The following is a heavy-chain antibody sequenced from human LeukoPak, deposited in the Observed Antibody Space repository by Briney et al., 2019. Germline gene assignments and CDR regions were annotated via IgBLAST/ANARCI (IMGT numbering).Heavy chain of an antibody. V-gene: IGHV3-7*02. CDR1: GFTFSSYW. D-gene: IGHD1-26*01. CDR3: GRALGSPLDY. CDR2: IKQDGSEK. Sequence: GGSLRLSCAGSGFTFSSYWMSWVRQAPGKGLEWVANIKQDGSEKYYMDSVKGRFTISRDNAKNTLYLQMNSLRVEDTAVYYCGRALGSPLDYWGQGTLVTVSA. J-gene: IGHJ4*02.